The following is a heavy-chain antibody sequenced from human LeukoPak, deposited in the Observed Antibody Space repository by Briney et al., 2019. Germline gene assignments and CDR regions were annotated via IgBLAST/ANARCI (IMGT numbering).Heavy chain of an antibody. CDR1: TPTFSSYA. CDR2: IIPIFGTA. V-gene: IGHV1-69*05. D-gene: IGHD5-18*01. CDR3: ARGGYSYGTSFDY. Sequence: SVKVSCKLSTPTFSSYAISWVRQAPGQGLEWMGRIIPIFGTANYAQKFQGRVTITTDESTSTAYMELSSLRSEDTAVYYCARGGYSYGTSFDYWGQGTLVTVSS. J-gene: IGHJ4*02.